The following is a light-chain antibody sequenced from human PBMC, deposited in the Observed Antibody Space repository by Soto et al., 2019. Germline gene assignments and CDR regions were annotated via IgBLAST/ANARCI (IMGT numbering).Light chain of an antibody. CDR2: GNS. J-gene: IGLJ3*02. V-gene: IGLV1-40*01. Sequence: QSALTQPPSVSGAPGQRVTISCTGSSSNIGGGYDVHWYQQLPGTAPKLLIYGNSNRPSGVPDRFSGSKSGTSASLAITGLQAEDEADYYCQSYDSSLSGWVFGGGTKLTVL. CDR3: QSYDSSLSGWV. CDR1: SSNIGGGYD.